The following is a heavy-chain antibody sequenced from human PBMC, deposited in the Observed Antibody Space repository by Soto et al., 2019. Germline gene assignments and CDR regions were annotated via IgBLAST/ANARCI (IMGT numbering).Heavy chain of an antibody. D-gene: IGHD1-26*01. J-gene: IGHJ4*02. CDR1: GGSISSSSYY. CDR2: IYYSGST. V-gene: IGHV4-39*01. CDR3: ARHGTLLIDY. Sequence: SETLSLTCTVSGGSISSSSYYWGWIRQPPGKGLEWIGSIYYSGSTYYNPSLKSRVTIPVDTSKNHFSLKLSSVTAADTAVYYCARHGTLLIDYWGQGTLVTVSS.